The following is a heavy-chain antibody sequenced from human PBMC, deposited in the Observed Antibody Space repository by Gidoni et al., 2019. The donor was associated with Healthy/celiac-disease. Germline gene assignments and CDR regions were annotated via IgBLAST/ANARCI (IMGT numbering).Heavy chain of an antibody. CDR2: IKQDGSEK. CDR1: GFTFSSYW. V-gene: IGHV3-7*01. J-gene: IGHJ5*02. D-gene: IGHD3-3*01. Sequence: EVQLVASGGGLVQPGGSLRLSCAASGFTFSSYWLSWVRQDPGKGLEWVANIKQDGSEKYYVDSVKGRFTISRDNAKNSLYLQMNSLRAEDTAVYYCARDRGFWSNWFDPWGQGTLVTVSS. CDR3: ARDRGFWSNWFDP.